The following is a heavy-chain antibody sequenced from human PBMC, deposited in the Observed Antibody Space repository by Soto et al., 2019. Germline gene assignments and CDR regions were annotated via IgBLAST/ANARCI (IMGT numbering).Heavy chain of an antibody. CDR3: AKEDHPYYYDSIPTSIDY. CDR2: ISGSGGST. Sequence: GGSLRLSCAASGLTFSSYAMIWVRQAPGKGLEWVSAISGSGGSTYYADSVKGRFTISRDNSKNTLYLQMNSLRAEDTAVYYCAKEDHPYYYDSIPTSIDYWGQGTLVTVSS. V-gene: IGHV3-23*01. D-gene: IGHD3-22*01. J-gene: IGHJ4*02. CDR1: GLTFSSYA.